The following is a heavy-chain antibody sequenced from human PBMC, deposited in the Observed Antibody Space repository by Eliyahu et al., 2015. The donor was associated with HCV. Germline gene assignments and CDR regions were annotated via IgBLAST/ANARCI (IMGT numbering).Heavy chain of an antibody. CDR1: GGSFSDYY. D-gene: IGHD5-18*01. Sequence: QVQLQQWGAGLLKPSETLSLTCAVYGGSFSDYYWSWIRQPPGKGLEWIGEINHSGSTSYNPSLKSRVTISVDTSKNQFSLKLSSVTAADTAVYYCARGKRRGYSYAAFDLWGRGTLVTVSS. CDR2: INHSGST. V-gene: IGHV4-34*01. CDR3: ARGKRRGYSYAAFDL. J-gene: IGHJ2*01.